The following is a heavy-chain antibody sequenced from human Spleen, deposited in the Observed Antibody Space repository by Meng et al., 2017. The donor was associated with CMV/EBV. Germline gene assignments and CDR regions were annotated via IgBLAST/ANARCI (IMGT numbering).Heavy chain of an antibody. CDR3: ASFELASFDFWSGYQTTTFDY. D-gene: IGHD3-3*01. J-gene: IGHJ4*02. CDR1: GFTFSSYW. Sequence: GESLKISCAASGFTFSSYWMSWVRQAPGKGLEWVANIKQDGSEKYYVDSVKGRFTISRDNAKNSLYLQMNSLRAEDTAVYYCASFELASFDFWSGYQTTTFDYWGQGTLVTVSS. V-gene: IGHV3-7*01. CDR2: IKQDGSEK.